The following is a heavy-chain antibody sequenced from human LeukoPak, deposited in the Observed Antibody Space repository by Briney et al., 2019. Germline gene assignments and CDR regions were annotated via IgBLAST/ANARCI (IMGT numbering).Heavy chain of an antibody. J-gene: IGHJ4*02. V-gene: IGHV1-46*01. CDR1: GYTFTSYY. D-gene: IGHD6-13*01. Sequence: ASVKVSCKASGYTFTSYYMHWVRQAPGQGLEGMGIINPSGGSTSYAQKFHGRVTMTRDMSTSTVYMELSSLRSEDTAVYYCARDSGRWYRSREYYFDYWGQGTLVTVSS. CDR2: INPSGGST. CDR3: ARDSGRWYRSREYYFDY.